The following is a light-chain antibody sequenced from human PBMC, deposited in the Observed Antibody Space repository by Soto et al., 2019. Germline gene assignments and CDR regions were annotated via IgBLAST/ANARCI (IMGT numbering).Light chain of an antibody. Sequence: DIQMTQSPSTLSASVGDRVAITCRASQSVSSGLAWYQQKPGKAPNLLIYKASTLESGVPSRFSGSGSGTAFTLTISSLQPDDCATDYCQQYNSYPLTFGGGTKVEIK. V-gene: IGKV1-5*03. CDR2: KAS. J-gene: IGKJ4*01. CDR1: QSVSSG. CDR3: QQYNSYPLT.